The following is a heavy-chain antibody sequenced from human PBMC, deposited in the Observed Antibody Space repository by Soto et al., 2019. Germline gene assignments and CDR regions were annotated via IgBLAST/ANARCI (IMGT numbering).Heavy chain of an antibody. CDR2: ISSGGSST. Sequence: GGSLRLSCAASGIAFKSHTMYWVRQPPGKGLEWVSYISSGGSSTQYADSVKGRFTISRYNARNSLSLQMNGLRDEDTAIYYCARGRTDYAYFESWGQGTLVTVSS. V-gene: IGHV3-48*02. J-gene: IGHJ4*02. CDR1: GIAFKSHT. D-gene: IGHD3-16*01. CDR3: ARGRTDYAYFES.